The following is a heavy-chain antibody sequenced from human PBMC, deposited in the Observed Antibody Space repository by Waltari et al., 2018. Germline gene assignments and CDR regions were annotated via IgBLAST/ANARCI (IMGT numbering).Heavy chain of an antibody. CDR3: SRRVTMVRGVRDAFDI. D-gene: IGHD3-10*01. Sequence: QVQLQQRGAGRLKPQETQCLTCAVYGGSFSGYYWSWIRQPPGKGLEWIGEIYPSGSTTYYPPFKRRVTISSATSKNQSSLQLSSVTAADTAVYYCSRRVTMVRGVRDAFDIWGQGTMVTVSS. J-gene: IGHJ3*02. CDR2: IYPSGST. V-gene: IGHV4-34*01. CDR1: GGSFSGYY.